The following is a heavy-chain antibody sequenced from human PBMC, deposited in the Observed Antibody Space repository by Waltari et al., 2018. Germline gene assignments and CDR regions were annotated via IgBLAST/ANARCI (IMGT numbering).Heavy chain of an antibody. Sequence: QITLKESGPRLVAPTQTLTLTCSLSGFSISARGVGVGWFRQPPGKALEWLALIYWDDTRRYRPSLLSRLTITKDTSENQVVLSMANMGPVDTATYFCARLWWTGNGFDPWGPGTLVTVS. D-gene: IGHD2-21*01. CDR3: ARLWWTGNGFDP. CDR2: IYWDDTR. V-gene: IGHV2-5*02. CDR1: GFSISARGVG. J-gene: IGHJ5*02.